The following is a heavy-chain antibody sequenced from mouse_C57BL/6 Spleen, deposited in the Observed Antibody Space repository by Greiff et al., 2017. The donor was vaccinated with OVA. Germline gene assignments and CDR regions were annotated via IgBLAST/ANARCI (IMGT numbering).Heavy chain of an antibody. D-gene: IGHD4-1*01. J-gene: IGHJ3*01. CDR3: ARGGLGRGFAY. V-gene: IGHV1-54*01. Sequence: QVQLQQSGAELVRPGTSVKVSCKASGYAFTNYLIEWVKQRPGQGLEWIGVINPGSGGTNYNEKFKGKATLTADKSSSTAYMQLSSLTSGDSAVYFCARGGLGRGFAYWGQGTLVTVSA. CDR2: INPGSGGT. CDR1: GYAFTNYL.